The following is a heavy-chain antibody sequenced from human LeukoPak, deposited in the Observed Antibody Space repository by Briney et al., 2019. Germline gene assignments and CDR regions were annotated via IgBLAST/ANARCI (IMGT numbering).Heavy chain of an antibody. D-gene: IGHD5-18*01. J-gene: IGHJ4*02. CDR2: TNSDGSSR. Sequence: PGGSLRLSCAVSGFTFSGHWMFWVRQAPGKGLEWVSSTNSDGSSRGYTDSVKGRFTISRDNAKNSLYLQMNSLRVEDTAVYYCAKYSYGAFDYWGQGTLVTVSS. CDR1: GFTFSGHW. CDR3: AKYSYGAFDY. V-gene: IGHV3-74*01.